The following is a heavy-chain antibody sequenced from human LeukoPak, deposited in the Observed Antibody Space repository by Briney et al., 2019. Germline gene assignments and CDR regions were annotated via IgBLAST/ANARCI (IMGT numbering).Heavy chain of an antibody. J-gene: IGHJ6*04. D-gene: IGHD3-10*01. V-gene: IGHV1-18*04. Sequence: ASVKVSFKASGYTFTSYGISWVRQAPGQGLEWMGWISAYNGNTNCAQKLQGRVTMTTDTSTSTAYMELRSLRSDDTAVCYCARLHYYGSGSYEYYGMDVWGKGTTVTVSS. CDR2: ISAYNGNT. CDR3: ARLHYYGSGSYEYYGMDV. CDR1: GYTFTSYG.